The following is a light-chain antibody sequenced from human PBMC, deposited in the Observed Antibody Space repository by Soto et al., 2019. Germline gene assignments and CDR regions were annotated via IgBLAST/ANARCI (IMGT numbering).Light chain of an antibody. J-gene: IGLJ2*01. CDR1: SSNIGAGYD. CDR2: GNS. CDR3: QSYDSSLSGPVV. V-gene: IGLV1-40*01. Sequence: QSVLTQPPSMSGAPGQRVTISCTGSSSNIGAGYDVHWYQQLPGTAPKLLISGNSNRPSGVPDRFSGSKSGTSASLAITGLQAEDEADYYCQSYDSSLSGPVVFGGGTQLTVL.